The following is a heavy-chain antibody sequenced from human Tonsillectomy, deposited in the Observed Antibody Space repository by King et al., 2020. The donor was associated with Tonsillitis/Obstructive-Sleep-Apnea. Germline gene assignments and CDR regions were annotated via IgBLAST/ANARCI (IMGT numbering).Heavy chain of an antibody. D-gene: IGHD2-15*01. CDR2: IRYDGSNK. CDR3: ARESGGYNYYYYLDV. J-gene: IGHJ6*03. V-gene: IGHV3-33*01. Sequence: VQLVESGGGVVQSGRSLRLSCVASGFTFSSYGMHWVRQAPGQGLEWVAVIRYDGSNKYYTDSVKGRFTISRDNSKNPLYLQMNSLRAEDTAVYYCARESGGYNYYYYLDVWGKGTTVTVSS. CDR1: GFTFSSYG.